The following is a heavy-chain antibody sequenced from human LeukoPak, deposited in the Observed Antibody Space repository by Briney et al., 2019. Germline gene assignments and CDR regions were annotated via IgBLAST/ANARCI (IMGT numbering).Heavy chain of an antibody. V-gene: IGHV4-38-2*02. CDR3: ARDKGSAAAGTNDY. CDR2: IYHGGST. CDR1: GYSISSGYY. D-gene: IGHD6-13*01. J-gene: IGHJ4*02. Sequence: SETLSLTCAVSGYSISSGYYWGSIRQPPGKGLEWIGSIYHGGSTYYNPSLKSRVTISVDTSKNQFSLKLSSVTAADTAVYYCARDKGSAAAGTNDYWGQGTLVTVSS.